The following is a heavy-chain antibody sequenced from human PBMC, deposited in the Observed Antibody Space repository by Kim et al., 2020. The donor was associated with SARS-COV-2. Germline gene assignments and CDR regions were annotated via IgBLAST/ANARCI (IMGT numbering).Heavy chain of an antibody. V-gene: IGHV3-74*01. CDR3: VEPAQGY. J-gene: IGHJ4*02. CDR1: GFTFSSWW. CDR2: IDNDGSTT. Sequence: GGSLRLSCAASGFTFSSWWMHWVRQAPGKGPVWVSHIDNDGSTTSYADSVKGRFTISRDNAKSTVYLQMNSLRADDTALYYCVEPAQGYWGQGTLVTVFS.